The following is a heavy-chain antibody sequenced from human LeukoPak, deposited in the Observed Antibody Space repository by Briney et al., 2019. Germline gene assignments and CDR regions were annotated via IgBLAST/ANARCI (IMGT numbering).Heavy chain of an antibody. CDR1: GFTVSSNY. CDR3: AKGRYRDGYKYYFDY. CDR2: IYSGGST. J-gene: IGHJ4*02. V-gene: IGHV3-53*01. Sequence: PGGSLRLSCAASGFTVSSNYMSWVRQAPGKGLEWVSVIYSGGSTYYADSVKGRFTISRDNSKNTLYLQMNSLRAEDTAIYYCAKGRYRDGYKYYFDYWGQGTLVTVSS. D-gene: IGHD5-24*01.